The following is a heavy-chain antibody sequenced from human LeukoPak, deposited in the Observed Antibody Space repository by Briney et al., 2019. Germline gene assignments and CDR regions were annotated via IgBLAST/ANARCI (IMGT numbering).Heavy chain of an antibody. CDR1: GYSISSGYF. Sequence: SETLSLTRDVSGYSISSGYFWGWIRQPPGKGLEWIGSIYHVGNTYQNPSLKSRVTISRDTSKNQFSLKLTSVTTAGTAVYYCARSPRWFFDLWGRGTLVTVSS. V-gene: IGHV4-38-2*01. J-gene: IGHJ2*01. CDR3: ARSPRWFFDL. CDR2: IYHVGNT.